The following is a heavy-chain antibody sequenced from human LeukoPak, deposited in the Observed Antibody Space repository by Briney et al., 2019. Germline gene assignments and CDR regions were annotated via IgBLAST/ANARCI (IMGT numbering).Heavy chain of an antibody. CDR2: ISGSGGST. CDR3: AKDSRHYDSRGYLP. CDR1: GFTFSSYA. Sequence: GGSLRLSCAASGFTFSSYAMSWVRQAPGKGLEWVSAISGSGGSTYYADSVKGRFTISRDNSKNTLYLQMNSLRAEDTAVYYCAKDSRHYDSRGYLPWGQGTLVTVSS. V-gene: IGHV3-23*01. J-gene: IGHJ5*02. D-gene: IGHD3-22*01.